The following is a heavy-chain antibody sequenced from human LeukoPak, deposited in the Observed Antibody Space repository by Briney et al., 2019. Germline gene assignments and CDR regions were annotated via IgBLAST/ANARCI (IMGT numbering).Heavy chain of an antibody. D-gene: IGHD2-2*01. CDR3: AKVGNPIGDIVVVPAAKGAFDI. J-gene: IGHJ3*02. CDR2: ISGSGGST. Sequence: GGSLRLSCAASGFTFSSYAMSWVRQAPGKGLEWVSAISGSGGSTYYADSVKGRFTISRDNSKNTLYLQMNSLRAEDTAVYYCAKVGNPIGDIVVVPAAKGAFDIWGQGTMVTVSS. V-gene: IGHV3-23*01. CDR1: GFTFSSYA.